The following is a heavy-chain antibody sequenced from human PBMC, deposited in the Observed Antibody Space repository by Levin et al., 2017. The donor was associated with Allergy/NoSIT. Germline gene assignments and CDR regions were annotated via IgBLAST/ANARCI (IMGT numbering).Heavy chain of an antibody. D-gene: IGHD1-20*01. Sequence: KVSCKGSGYSFTSYWISWVRQMPGKGLEWMGRIDPSDSYTNYSPSFQGHVTISADKSISTAYLQWSSLKASDTAMYYCARRYNWNPLDAFDIWGQGTMVTVSS. CDR2: IDPSDSYT. J-gene: IGHJ3*02. V-gene: IGHV5-10-1*01. CDR1: GYSFTSYW. CDR3: ARRYNWNPLDAFDI.